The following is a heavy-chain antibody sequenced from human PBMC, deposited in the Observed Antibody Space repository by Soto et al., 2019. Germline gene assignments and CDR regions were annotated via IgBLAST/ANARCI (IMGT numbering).Heavy chain of an antibody. CDR2: ITGGVGVT. CDR1: GFTFSSYA. Sequence: EVQLLESGGGLVQPGGSLRLSCAASGFTFSSYAMTWVRQAPGKGLEWVSVITGGVGVTYYADSVKGRSTISRDNSKITLYLQMTSVGAEDTAVYLCAIFRGETFNKWYFHYWGRGTLVTVSS. V-gene: IGHV3-23*01. D-gene: IGHD3-16*01. CDR3: AIFRGETFNKWYFHY. J-gene: IGHJ4*02.